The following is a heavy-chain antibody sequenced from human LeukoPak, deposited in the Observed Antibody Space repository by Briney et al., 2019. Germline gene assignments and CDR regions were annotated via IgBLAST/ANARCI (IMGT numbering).Heavy chain of an antibody. CDR3: AREGLNAFDI. Sequence: SETLSLTCTVSGGSISSGGYYWSWIRQPPGKGLEWIGYIYHSGSTYYNPSLKSRVTISVDTSKNQFSLKLSSVTAADTAVYYCAREGLNAFDIWGQGTMVTVSS. CDR2: IYHSGST. V-gene: IGHV4-30-2*01. CDR1: GGSISSGGYY. J-gene: IGHJ3*02.